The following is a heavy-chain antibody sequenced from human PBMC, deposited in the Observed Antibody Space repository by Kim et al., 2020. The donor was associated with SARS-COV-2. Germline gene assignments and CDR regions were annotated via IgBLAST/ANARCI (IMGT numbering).Heavy chain of an antibody. J-gene: IGHJ4*02. V-gene: IGHV4-59*01. Sequence: IRQTPGRGLEWISYIYYSGSTNSTPSRKSRVTISVDTSKNQFSLKLSSVTAADTAVYYCARGQLWLDYWGQGTLVTVSS. CDR3: ARGQLWLDY. CDR2: IYYSGST. D-gene: IGHD5-18*01.